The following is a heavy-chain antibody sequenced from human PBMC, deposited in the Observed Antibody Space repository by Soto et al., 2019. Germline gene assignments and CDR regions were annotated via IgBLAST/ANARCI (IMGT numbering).Heavy chain of an antibody. CDR1: GFTVSSNY. Sequence: EVQLVETGGGLIQPGGSLRLSCEASGFTVSSNYMTWVRQAPGKGLEWVSIIYSVGSTYYADSVKGRFTISRDNSKNTLYLQMNSLRAEDTAVYYCARAGVYCSSTSCYYFDYWGQGTLVTVSS. V-gene: IGHV3-53*02. J-gene: IGHJ4*02. CDR3: ARAGVYCSSTSCYYFDY. D-gene: IGHD2-2*01. CDR2: IYSVGST.